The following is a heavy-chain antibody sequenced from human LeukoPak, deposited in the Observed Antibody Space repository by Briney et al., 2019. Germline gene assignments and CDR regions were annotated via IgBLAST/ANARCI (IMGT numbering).Heavy chain of an antibody. V-gene: IGHV3-30*18. D-gene: IGHD3-10*01. CDR3: AEAGVLWFGELAGDYFDY. CDR2: ISYDGSNK. CDR1: GFTFSSYG. Sequence: PGRSLRLSCAASGFTFSSYGMHWVRQAPGKGLEWVAVISYDGSNKYYADSVKGRFTISRDNSKNTLYLQMNSLRAEDTAVYYCAEAGVLWFGELAGDYFDYWGQGTLVTVSS. J-gene: IGHJ4*02.